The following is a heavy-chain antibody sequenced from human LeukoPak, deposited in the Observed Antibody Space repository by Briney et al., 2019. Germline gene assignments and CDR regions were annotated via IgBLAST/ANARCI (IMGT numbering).Heavy chain of an antibody. CDR1: GGSISSSSYY. Sequence: NPSETLSLTCTVSGGSISSSSYYWGWIRRPPGKGLEWIGSIYYSGSTYYDPSLKSRVTISVDTSKNQFSLKLSSVTAADTAVYYCARGPHTAMGEDYYYYMDVWGKGTTVTVSS. D-gene: IGHD5-18*01. CDR2: IYYSGST. J-gene: IGHJ6*03. CDR3: ARGPHTAMGEDYYYYMDV. V-gene: IGHV4-39*07.